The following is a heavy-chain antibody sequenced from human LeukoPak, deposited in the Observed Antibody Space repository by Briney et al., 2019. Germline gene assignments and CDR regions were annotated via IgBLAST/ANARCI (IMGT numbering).Heavy chain of an antibody. V-gene: IGHV7-4-1*02. D-gene: IGHD4-17*01. CDR1: GYTFTTYA. CDR3: AREGSDYGYYYGMDV. Sequence: ASVKVSCKASGYTFTTYAMNWVRQAPGEALEWTGWINTNTGNPTYAQGFTGRFVFSLDTSVSTAYLQISSLKAEDTAVYYCAREGSDYGYYYGMDVWGQGTTVTVSS. J-gene: IGHJ6*02. CDR2: INTNTGNP.